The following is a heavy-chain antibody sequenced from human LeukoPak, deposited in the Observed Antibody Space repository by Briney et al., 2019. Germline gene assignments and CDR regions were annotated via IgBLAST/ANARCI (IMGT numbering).Heavy chain of an antibody. J-gene: IGHJ4*02. CDR2: IKQDGSEK. V-gene: IGHV3-7*01. D-gene: IGHD2-15*01. Sequence: PGGSLRLSCAVSGFTFSSYGMHWVRQAPGKGLEWVANIKQDGSEKHYVDSVKGRFTISRDNAENSLYLQMNRLGVEDTAVYYCARELRAVVVVAHGFGDWGQGTQVSVSS. CDR1: GFTFSSYG. CDR3: ARELRAVVVVAHGFGD.